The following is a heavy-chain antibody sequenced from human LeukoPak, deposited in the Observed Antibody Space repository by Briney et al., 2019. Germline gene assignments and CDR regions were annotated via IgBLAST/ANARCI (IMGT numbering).Heavy chain of an antibody. D-gene: IGHD6-19*01. V-gene: IGHV3-11*01. Sequence: PGGSLRLSCAASGFTFSDYYMSWIRQAPGKGLEWVSYISSSGSTIYYADSVKGRFTISRDNAKSSLYLQMNSLRAEDTAVYYCARAWKYSSGWYASPPVGYWGQGTLVTVSS. J-gene: IGHJ4*02. CDR1: GFTFSDYY. CDR2: ISSSGSTI. CDR3: ARAWKYSSGWYASPPVGY.